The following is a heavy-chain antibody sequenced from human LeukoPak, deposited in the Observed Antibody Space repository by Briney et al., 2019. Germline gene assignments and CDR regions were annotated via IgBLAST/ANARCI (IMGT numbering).Heavy chain of an antibody. CDR1: GGSISSYY. D-gene: IGHD6-19*01. V-gene: IGHV4-59*01. J-gene: IGHJ4*02. CDR3: ARGPRYSSGWFDY. CDR2: IYYSGST. Sequence: SETLSLTCTVSGGSISSYYWSWIRQPPGKGLEWIGYIYYSGSTNYNPSLKSRVTISVDTSKNQFSLKLSSVTAADTAVYYCARGPRYSSGWFDYWGQGTLVTVSS.